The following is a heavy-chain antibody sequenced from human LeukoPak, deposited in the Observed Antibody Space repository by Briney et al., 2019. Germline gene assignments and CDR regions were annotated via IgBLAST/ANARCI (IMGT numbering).Heavy chain of an antibody. V-gene: IGHV3-23*01. J-gene: IGHJ4*02. D-gene: IGHD6-13*01. CDR3: APRYSSSWYPFGD. CDR1: GFTFSSYA. CDR2: ISGSGGST. Sequence: QTGGSLRLSCAASGFTFSSYAMSWVRQAQGKGLEWVSAISGSGGSTYYADSVKGRFTISRDNSKNTLYLQMNSLRAEDTAVYYCAPRYSSSWYPFGDWGQGTLVTVSS.